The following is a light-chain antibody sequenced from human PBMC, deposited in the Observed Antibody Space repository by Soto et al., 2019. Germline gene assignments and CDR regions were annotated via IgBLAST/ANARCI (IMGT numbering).Light chain of an antibody. J-gene: IGKJ1*01. CDR1: QSISSW. Sequence: DIQMTQSPSTLSASVGDRVTITCRASQSISSWLAWYQQKPGKAPKLLIYKASNLESGVPSRFSGSGSGTEFTLTISSLQPYDFATYYCQQYNSYSSFGQGTKVEIK. CDR2: KAS. V-gene: IGKV1-5*03. CDR3: QQYNSYSS.